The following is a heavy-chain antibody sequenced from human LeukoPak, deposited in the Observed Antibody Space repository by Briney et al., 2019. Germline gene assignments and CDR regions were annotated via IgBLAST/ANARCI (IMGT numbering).Heavy chain of an antibody. Sequence: SGPTLVNPTQTLTLTCTLSGLSLSTSGVGVGWIRQPPGKGVEWLSLIYWNDEKRYSPSLKSRLTITKDTSKIQVVLAMTNVDPVDTATYYCAHTQYSFDSGGVHDAFGIWGQGTMVTVSS. CDR1: GLSLSTSGVG. CDR2: IYWNDEK. V-gene: IGHV2-5*01. D-gene: IGHD3-22*01. CDR3: AHTQYSFDSGGVHDAFGI. J-gene: IGHJ3*02.